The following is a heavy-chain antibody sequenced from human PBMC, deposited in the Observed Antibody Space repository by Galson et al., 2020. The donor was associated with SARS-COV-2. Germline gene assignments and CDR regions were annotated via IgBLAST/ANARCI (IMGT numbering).Heavy chain of an antibody. J-gene: IGHJ6*02. Sequence: GESLKISCEASGFTFADYAFHWVRQAPGKGLEWVAHINWDGDNIFYADSVKGRFTVSRDNRKNSLYLQMNSLRPEDTALYYCARDFRSHVVVVRGEYSMDVWGQGTTVTVFS. CDR3: ARDFRSHVVVVRGEYSMDV. V-gene: IGHV3-43D*03. D-gene: IGHD2-21*01. CDR2: INWDGDNI. CDR1: GFTFADYA.